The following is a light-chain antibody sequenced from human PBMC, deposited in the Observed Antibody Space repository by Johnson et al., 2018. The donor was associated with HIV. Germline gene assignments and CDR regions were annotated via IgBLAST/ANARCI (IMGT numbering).Light chain of an antibody. CDR3: GTWDSRLSAAYV. V-gene: IGLV1-51*02. CDR1: SSTIGNNY. Sequence: QSVLTQPPSVSAAPGQKVTISCSGSSSTIGNNYVSWYQQFPGTAPKLLIYENNKRPSGIPDRFSGSKSGTSATLGITGLQTGDEAEYYCGTWDSRLSAAYVFGTGTKVTVL. J-gene: IGLJ1*01. CDR2: ENN.